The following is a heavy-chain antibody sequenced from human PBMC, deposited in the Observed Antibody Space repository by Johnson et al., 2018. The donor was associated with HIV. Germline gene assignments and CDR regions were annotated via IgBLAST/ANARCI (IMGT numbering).Heavy chain of an antibody. CDR3: AVLTTGGLRVGNFDI. D-gene: IGHD1-1*01. CDR2: IKQDGSNK. Sequence: VQLVESGGGVVRPGGSLRLSCAASGFTFDDFAMSWVRQVPGKGLEWVANIKQDGSNKYYAESVQGRFNISRDNPKNTLYLQMDSLRIEDTAVYYRAVLTTGGLRVGNFDIWGQGTMDTVSS. J-gene: IGHJ3*02. V-gene: IGHV3-7*01. CDR1: GFTFDDFA.